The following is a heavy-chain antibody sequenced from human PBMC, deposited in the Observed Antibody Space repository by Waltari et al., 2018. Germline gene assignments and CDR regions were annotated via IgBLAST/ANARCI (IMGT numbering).Heavy chain of an antibody. CDR1: GSSISVYY. Sequence: QVPLQESGPRLVKASETLSLTCSVSGSSISVYYWSWIRQPPGKGLEWIGYVSHSGSTNYNPSLKSRVTISVDTSHNQFSLKLTSMTASDTAIYYCARGGDGSGSEDFDYWGQGTLVTVSS. J-gene: IGHJ4*02. V-gene: IGHV4-59*12. D-gene: IGHD3-10*01. CDR3: ARGGDGSGSEDFDY. CDR2: VSHSGST.